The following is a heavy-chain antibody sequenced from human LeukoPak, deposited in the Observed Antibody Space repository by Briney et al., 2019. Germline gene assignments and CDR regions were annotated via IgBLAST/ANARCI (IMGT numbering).Heavy chain of an antibody. CDR1: GFTLGDYA. Sequence: GGSLRLSCTASGFTLGDYAMSWFRQAPGKGLEWVGFIRSKAYGGTTEYAASVKGRFTISRDDSKSIAYLQMNSLKTEDTAVYYCTRDRRDYYYYMDVWGKGTTVTVSS. CDR3: TRDRRDYYYYMDV. J-gene: IGHJ6*03. CDR2: IRSKAYGGTT. V-gene: IGHV3-49*03.